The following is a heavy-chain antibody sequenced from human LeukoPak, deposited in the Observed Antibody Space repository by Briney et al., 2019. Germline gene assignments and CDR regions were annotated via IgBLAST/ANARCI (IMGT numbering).Heavy chain of an antibody. J-gene: IGHJ4*02. V-gene: IGHV3-21*01. CDR2: ISSSSSYI. CDR3: AVIVGATPWDY. D-gene: IGHD1-26*01. Sequence: GGSLRLSCAASGFTFSSYSMNWVRQAPGKGLEWVSSISSSSSYIYYADSVKGRFTNSRDNAKNSLYLQMNSLRAEDTAVYYCAVIVGATPWDYWGQGTLVTVSS. CDR1: GFTFSSYS.